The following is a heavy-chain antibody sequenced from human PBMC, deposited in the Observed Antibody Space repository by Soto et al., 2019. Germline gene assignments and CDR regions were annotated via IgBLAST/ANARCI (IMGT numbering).Heavy chain of an antibody. D-gene: IGHD1-26*01. Sequence: SQTLSLTCAITGDSVSSNSTGWSWVRQSPSRGLEWLGRTYYRSKWYYEYAVSVRGRITINPDTSKNQYSLQLNSVTPEDTAVYFCARGEQYSGRIFDYWGQGTLVTVSS. V-gene: IGHV6-1*01. CDR3: ARGEQYSGRIFDY. J-gene: IGHJ4*01. CDR1: GDSVSSNSTG. CDR2: TYYRSKWYY.